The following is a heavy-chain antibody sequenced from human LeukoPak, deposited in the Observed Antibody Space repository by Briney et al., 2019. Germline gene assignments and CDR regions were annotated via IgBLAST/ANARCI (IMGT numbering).Heavy chain of an antibody. J-gene: IGHJ4*02. D-gene: IGHD1-26*01. CDR2: INHSGST. CDR3: ARIRMVGVFFDY. Sequence: SETLSLTCAVYGGSFSGYYWSWIRQPPGKGLEWIGEINHSGSTNYNPSLKSRVTISVDTSKNQFSLKLSSVTAADTAVYYCARIRMVGVFFDYWGQGTLVTLSS. CDR1: GGSFSGYY. V-gene: IGHV4-34*01.